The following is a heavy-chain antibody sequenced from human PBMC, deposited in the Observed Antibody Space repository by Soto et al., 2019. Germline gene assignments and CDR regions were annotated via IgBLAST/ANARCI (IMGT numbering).Heavy chain of an antibody. J-gene: IGHJ4*02. CDR3: ASQPGGGGY. CDR2: IYSGGYT. D-gene: IGHD2-2*01. V-gene: IGHV3-53*01. CDR1: GFTVSNNY. Sequence: EVQLVESGGGLIQPGGSLRLSCAVSGFTVSNNYMSWVRQAPGKGLEGVSVIYSGGYTAYGDSVKGRFTISRDNSKNNTYLQKKTLRPADRAVFYGASQPGGGGYWGQGTLVTVSS.